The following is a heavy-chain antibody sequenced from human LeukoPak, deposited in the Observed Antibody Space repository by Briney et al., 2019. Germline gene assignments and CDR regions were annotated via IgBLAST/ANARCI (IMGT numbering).Heavy chain of an antibody. CDR2: IIPIFGTA. CDR3: ARVVEQLVHNDY. V-gene: IGHV1-69*13. Sequence: SVKVSCKASGGTFSSYAISWVRQAPGQGLEWMGGIIPIFGTANYAQKFQGRVTITADESTSTAYMELSSLRSEDTAVYYCARVVEQLVHNDYWGQGTLVTVSS. J-gene: IGHJ4*02. D-gene: IGHD6-13*01. CDR1: GGTFSSYA.